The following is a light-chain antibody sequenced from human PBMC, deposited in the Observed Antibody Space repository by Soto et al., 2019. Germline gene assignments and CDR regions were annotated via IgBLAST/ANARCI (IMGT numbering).Light chain of an antibody. CDR2: DDR. V-gene: IGLV3-21*02. J-gene: IGLJ3*02. Sequence: SYELTQPPSVSVAPGQTAIITCGGNDIGSKSVHWYQQRPGQAPVLVVYDDRYRPSGIPGRFSGSNSGSTATLPISTVEAGDEADYFCQVWDRNNNHVVFGGGTKVTVL. CDR1: DIGSKS. CDR3: QVWDRNNNHVV.